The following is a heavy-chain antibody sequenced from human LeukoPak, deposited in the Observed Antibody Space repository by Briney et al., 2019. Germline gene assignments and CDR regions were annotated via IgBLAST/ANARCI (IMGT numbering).Heavy chain of an antibody. Sequence: GGSLRLSCGASGLTFTTYSMNWVRQAPGKGLEWVSYISSDSGTRYYADSVKGRFTISRDNAKNSLYLQMNSLRAEDTAVYYCARAAQPGFDPWGQGTLVTVSS. V-gene: IGHV3-48*01. J-gene: IGHJ5*02. CDR3: ARAAQPGFDP. D-gene: IGHD1-14*01. CDR1: GLTFTTYS. CDR2: ISSDSGTR.